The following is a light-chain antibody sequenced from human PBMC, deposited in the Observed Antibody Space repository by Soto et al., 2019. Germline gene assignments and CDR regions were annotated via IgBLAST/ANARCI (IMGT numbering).Light chain of an antibody. V-gene: IGLV2-14*01. CDR3: SSYTSSSTYV. CDR2: DVS. CDR1: SSDVGGYNY. Sequence: QSVLTQPASVSGSPGQSITISCTGTSSDVGGYNYVSWYQQHPGKAPKLMTYDVSNRPSGVSNRFSGSKSGNTASLTISGLQAEDEADYCCSSYTSSSTYVFGTGTKVTVL. J-gene: IGLJ1*01.